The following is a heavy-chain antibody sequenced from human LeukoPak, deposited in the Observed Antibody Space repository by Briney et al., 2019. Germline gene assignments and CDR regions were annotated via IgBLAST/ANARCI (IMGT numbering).Heavy chain of an antibody. Sequence: PGGSLRLSCAASGFTFSSYWMHWVRHAPGKGLVWVSRINTDGSSTSYADSVKGRFTISRDNAKNTLYLQMNSLRAEDTAVYYCARAQRPYYFDYWGQGTLVTVSS. CDR1: GFTFSSYW. CDR3: ARAQRPYYFDY. J-gene: IGHJ4*02. V-gene: IGHV3-74*01. CDR2: INTDGSST.